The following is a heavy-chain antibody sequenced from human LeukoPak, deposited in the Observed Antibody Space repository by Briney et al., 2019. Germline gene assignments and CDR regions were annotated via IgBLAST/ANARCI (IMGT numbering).Heavy chain of an antibody. D-gene: IGHD1-20*01. V-gene: IGHV4-34*01. J-gene: IGHJ4*02. CDR2: INHSGST. CDR1: GGSFSGYY. CDR3: ARHRGITGTKWKSGFDY. Sequence: PSETLSLTCAVYGGSFSGYYWSWIRQPPGKGLEWIGEINHSGSTNYNPSLKSRVTISVDTSKNQFSLKLSSVTAADTAVYYCARHRGITGTKWKSGFDYWGQGTLVTVSS.